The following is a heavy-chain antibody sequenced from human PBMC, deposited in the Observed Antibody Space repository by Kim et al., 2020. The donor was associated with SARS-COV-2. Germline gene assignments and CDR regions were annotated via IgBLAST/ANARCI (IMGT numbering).Heavy chain of an antibody. Sequence: GGSLRLSCAASGFTFSSYAMSWVRQAPGKGLEWVSTISGSGGSTYYADSVKGRFTISRDNSKNTLYLQMNSLRAEDTAVYYCAVDPGYCSSTNCYAWGQGTLVTVSS. V-gene: IGHV3-23*01. J-gene: IGHJ4*02. CDR2: ISGSGGST. CDR3: AVDPGYCSSTNCYA. D-gene: IGHD2-2*01. CDR1: GFTFSSYA.